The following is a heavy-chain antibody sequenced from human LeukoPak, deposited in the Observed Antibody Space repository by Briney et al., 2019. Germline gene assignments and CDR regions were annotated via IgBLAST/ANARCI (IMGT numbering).Heavy chain of an antibody. CDR1: GFTVSTNY. CDR2: LYSGGNT. J-gene: IGHJ4*02. Sequence: GGSLRLSCAASGFTVSTNYMNWVRQAPGKGLEWVSVLYSGGNTNYADSVKGRFTISRDNSKNTLYLQMNSLRAEDTAVYYCARVGGIVAAGLYYFDYWGQGTLVTVSS. CDR3: ARVGGIVAAGLYYFDY. V-gene: IGHV3-66*01. D-gene: IGHD6-13*01.